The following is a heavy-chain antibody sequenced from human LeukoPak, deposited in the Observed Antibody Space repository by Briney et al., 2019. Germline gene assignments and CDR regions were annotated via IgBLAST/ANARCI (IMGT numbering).Heavy chain of an antibody. Sequence: GASVTVSCKASGYAFTSYGISWVRQAPGQGLEWMGWINDYNGNTNYAQKLQGRVTMTTDTSTSTAYMELRSLRSDDTAVYYCARGGSYWADYYHYMDVWGKGTMVTISS. CDR2: INDYNGNT. CDR3: ARGGSYWADYYHYMDV. D-gene: IGHD1-26*01. V-gene: IGHV1-18*01. J-gene: IGHJ6*03. CDR1: GYAFTSYG.